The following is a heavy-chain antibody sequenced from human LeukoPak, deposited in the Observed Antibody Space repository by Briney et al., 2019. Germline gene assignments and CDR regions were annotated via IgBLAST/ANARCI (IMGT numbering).Heavy chain of an antibody. J-gene: IGHJ3*02. V-gene: IGHV3-21*01. CDR3: AVQRVHHGFDI. CDR1: GFTFNICT. D-gene: IGHD1-1*01. Sequence: GGSLRLPCAASGFTFNICTMNWVRQAPGKGLEWVSSISSSSTYVYYADSLKGRFTISRDNGKHSLYLQMNSLRAEDTAVYYCAVQRVHHGFDIWGQGTMVTVSS. CDR2: ISSSSTYV.